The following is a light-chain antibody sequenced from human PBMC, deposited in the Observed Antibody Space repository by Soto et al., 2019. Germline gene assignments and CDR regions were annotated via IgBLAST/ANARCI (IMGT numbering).Light chain of an antibody. CDR1: QSVGDN. CDR3: QQYNDWPYT. Sequence: EIVMTQSPATLSVSPGERATLSCRASQSVGDNFAWYQQKPGQAPRLLIYGASTRATGIPARFGGSGSGTEFTLTISSLQSEDFALYYCQQYNDWPYTFGQGTKLEIK. CDR2: GAS. J-gene: IGKJ2*01. V-gene: IGKV3-15*01.